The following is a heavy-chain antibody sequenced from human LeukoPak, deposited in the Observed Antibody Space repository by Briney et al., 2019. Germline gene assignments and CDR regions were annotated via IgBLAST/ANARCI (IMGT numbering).Heavy chain of an antibody. CDR3: ARVASGYDVFDI. Sequence: ASQTLSLTCAVSGGSISSGGYSWSWIRQPPGKGLEWIGYIYHSGSTNYNPSLKSRVTISVDTSKNQFSLKLSSVTAADTAVFYCARVASGYDVFDIWGQGTMVTVSS. CDR1: GGSISSGGYS. CDR2: IYHSGST. V-gene: IGHV4-30-2*01. J-gene: IGHJ3*02. D-gene: IGHD3-3*01.